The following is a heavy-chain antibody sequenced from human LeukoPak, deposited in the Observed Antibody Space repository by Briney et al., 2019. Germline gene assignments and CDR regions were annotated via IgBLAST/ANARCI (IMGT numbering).Heavy chain of an antibody. D-gene: IGHD6-13*01. Sequence: PSETLSLTCAVYGGSFSGYYWSWIRQPPGKGLEWIGEINHSGSTNYNPSLKSRVTISVDTSKNQFSLKLSSVTAADTAVYYRARGSGIAAAGTPLVYYYGMDVWSQGTTVTVSS. CDR1: GGSFSGYY. CDR3: ARGSGIAAAGTPLVYYYGMDV. CDR2: INHSGST. J-gene: IGHJ6*02. V-gene: IGHV4-34*01.